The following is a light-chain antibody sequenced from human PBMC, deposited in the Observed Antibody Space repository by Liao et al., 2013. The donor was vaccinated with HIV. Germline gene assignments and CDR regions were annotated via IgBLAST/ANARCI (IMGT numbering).Light chain of an antibody. V-gene: IGLV3-21*01. CDR2: YDS. CDR1: NIGNKS. J-gene: IGLJ2*01. Sequence: SYELTQPPSVSVAPGKTARITCGGNNIGNKSVHWYQQKPGQAPVLVIYYDSDRPSGIAERFSGSNSGNTATLTISRVEVGDEADYYCQAWDRNTAIFGGGTKLTVL. CDR3: QAWDRNTAI.